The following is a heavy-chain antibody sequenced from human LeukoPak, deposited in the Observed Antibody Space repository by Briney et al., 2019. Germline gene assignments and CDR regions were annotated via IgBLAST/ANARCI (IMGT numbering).Heavy chain of an antibody. Sequence: GGSLRLSCAASGFTVSSNYMSWVRQAPGRGLEWVSVIYSGGSTYYADSVKGRFTISRDNSKNTLYLQMNSLRAEDTAVYYCARDSTEGGFDYWGQGTLVTVSS. CDR1: GFTVSSNY. CDR3: ARDSTEGGFDY. CDR2: IYSGGST. V-gene: IGHV3-53*01. D-gene: IGHD3-16*01. J-gene: IGHJ4*02.